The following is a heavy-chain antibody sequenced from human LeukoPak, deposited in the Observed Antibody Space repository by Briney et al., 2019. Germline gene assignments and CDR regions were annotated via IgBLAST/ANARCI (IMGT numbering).Heavy chain of an antibody. Sequence: PGGSLRLSCAASGFTFSSYSMNWVRQAPGKGLEWVSSISSNSSYIYYADSVKGRFTISRDNAKNSLYLQMNSLRAEDTAVYYCARDTGSGRDYWGQEPWSPSPQ. J-gene: IGHJ4*01. CDR3: ARDTGSGRDY. CDR1: GFTFSSYS. CDR2: ISSNSSYI. D-gene: IGHD1-14*01. V-gene: IGHV3-21*01.